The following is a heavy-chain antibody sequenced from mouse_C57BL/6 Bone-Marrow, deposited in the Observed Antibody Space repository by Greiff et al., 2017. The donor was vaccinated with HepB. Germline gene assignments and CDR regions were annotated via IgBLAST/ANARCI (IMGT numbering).Heavy chain of an antibody. D-gene: IGHD1-1*01. CDR1: GYAFTNYL. CDR3: ARRVVATPYYFDY. Sequence: QVQLQQSGAELVRPGTSVKVSCKASGYAFTNYLIEWVKQRPGQGLEWIGVINPGSGGTNYNEKFKGKATLTADKSSSTAYMQLSSLTSEDSAVYFCARRVVATPYYFDYWGQGTTLTVSS. CDR2: INPGSGGT. V-gene: IGHV1-54*01. J-gene: IGHJ2*01.